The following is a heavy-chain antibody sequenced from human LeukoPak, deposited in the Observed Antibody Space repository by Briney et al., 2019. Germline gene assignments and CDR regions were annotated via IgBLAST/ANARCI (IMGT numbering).Heavy chain of an antibody. D-gene: IGHD3-9*01. Sequence: GRSLRLSCAASGFTFSSYGMHWVRQTPDKGLEWVAVISDDGTNKHYADSLKGRFTISRDNSKDTPYLQMNSLRAEDTAVYYCGRELDWLPTLDYWGQGTLVTVSS. V-gene: IGHV3-30*03. CDR2: ISDDGTNK. J-gene: IGHJ4*02. CDR1: GFTFSSYG. CDR3: GRELDWLPTLDY.